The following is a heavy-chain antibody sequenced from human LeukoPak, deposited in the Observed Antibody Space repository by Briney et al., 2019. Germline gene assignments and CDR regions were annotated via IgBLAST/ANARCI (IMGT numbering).Heavy chain of an antibody. CDR3: AREARLASAAGLDV. CDR1: GDSISGYY. D-gene: IGHD5-12*01. J-gene: IGHJ6*02. Sequence: SETPSLTCNVFGDSISGYYWSWIRQPAGKGLEWIGRLYGSATIKYNPSLRSRLSLSGDTSKNQFSLKLSSVTAADTAVYYCAREARLASAAGLDVWGQGTMVTIS. CDR2: LYGSATI. V-gene: IGHV4-4*07.